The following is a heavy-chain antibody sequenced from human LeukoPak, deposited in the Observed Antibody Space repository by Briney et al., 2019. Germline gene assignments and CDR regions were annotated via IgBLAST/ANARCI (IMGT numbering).Heavy chain of an antibody. J-gene: IGHJ2*01. CDR2: ISYDGSNK. V-gene: IGHV3-30*04. CDR1: GFTFSSYA. Sequence: GGSLRLSCAASGFTFSSYAMHWVRQAPGKGLEWVAVISYDGSNKYYADSVKGRFTISRDNSKNTLYLQMNSLRAEDTAVYYCARASRLQVWYFDLWGRGTLVTVSS. CDR3: ARASRLQVWYFDL.